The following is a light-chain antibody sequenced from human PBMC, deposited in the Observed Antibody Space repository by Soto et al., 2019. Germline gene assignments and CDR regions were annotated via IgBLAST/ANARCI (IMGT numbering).Light chain of an antibody. CDR3: QQYGRT. CDR1: QSISTNY. J-gene: IGKJ5*01. CDR2: AAS. V-gene: IGKV3-20*01. Sequence: VVLPQSPGTLSLSPGERATLSCRASQSISTNYLAWYQQKPGQAPKLLIYAASSRLTGIPDRFSGSGSGTDFTLTISRLEPEDFALYYCQQYGRTFGQGTRLEIK.